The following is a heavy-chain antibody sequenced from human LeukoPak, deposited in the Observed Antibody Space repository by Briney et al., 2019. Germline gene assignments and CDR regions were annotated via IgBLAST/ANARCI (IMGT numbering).Heavy chain of an antibody. V-gene: IGHV1-18*01. J-gene: IGHJ4*02. CDR1: GYTFTSYG. CDR3: ARVEGGGFGVFDY. D-gene: IGHD3-10*01. CDR2: ISAYNGNT. Sequence: ASVKVSCKASGYTFTSYGISWGRQAPGQGLEWVGWISAYNGNTNYAQNLQGRVTMTTDTSASTAYMELRSLRSEDTGVYYCARVEGGGFGVFDYWGQGTLVTVSS.